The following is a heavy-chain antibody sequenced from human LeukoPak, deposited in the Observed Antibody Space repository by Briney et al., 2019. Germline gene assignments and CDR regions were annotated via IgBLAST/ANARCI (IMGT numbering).Heavy chain of an antibody. V-gene: IGHV3-53*01. D-gene: IGHD2-21*01. CDR3: ARGLLWSYYFDY. Sequence: GGSLRLSCAASGFTVSSNYMSWVRQAPGKGLEWVSVIYSGGGTYYADSVKGRFTISRDNSKNTLYLQMNSLRAEDTAVYYCARGLLWSYYFDYWGQGTLVTVSS. J-gene: IGHJ4*02. CDR1: GFTVSSNY. CDR2: IYSGGGT.